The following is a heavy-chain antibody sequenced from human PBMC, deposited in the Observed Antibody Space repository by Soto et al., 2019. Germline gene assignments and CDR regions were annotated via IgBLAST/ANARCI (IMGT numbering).Heavy chain of an antibody. D-gene: IGHD6-13*01. CDR2: IYYSGST. CDR3: ARGSLAARYYYGLDV. V-gene: IGHV4-31*03. J-gene: IGHJ6*02. Sequence: SETLYLTCTVSGGSISSGGYYWSWIRQHPGKGLEWIGYIYYSGSTYYNPSLKSRVTISVDTSKNQFSLKLSSVTAADTAAYYCARGSLAARYYYGLDVWGHGTTVTVSS. CDR1: GGSISSGGYY.